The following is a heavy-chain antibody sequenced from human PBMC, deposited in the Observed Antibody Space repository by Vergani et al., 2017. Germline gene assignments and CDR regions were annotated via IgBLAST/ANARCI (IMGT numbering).Heavy chain of an antibody. CDR2: INPSGGST. CDR3: ARVYYGSGTPYGMDV. Sequence: QVQLVQSGAEVKKPGASVKVSCKASGYTFTSYYMHWVRQAPGQGLEWMGIINPSGGSTSYAQKFQGRVTITADESTSTAYMELSSLRSEDTAVYYCARVYYGSGTPYGMDVWGQGP. J-gene: IGHJ6*02. CDR1: GYTFTSYY. D-gene: IGHD3-10*01. V-gene: IGHV1-46*01.